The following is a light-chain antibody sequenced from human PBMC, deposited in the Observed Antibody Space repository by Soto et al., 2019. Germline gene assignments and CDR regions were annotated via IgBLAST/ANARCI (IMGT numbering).Light chain of an antibody. Sequence: EIVMTQSPDTLSVSPGERATLSCRASQSVASNLAWYQQKPGQAPRLLIYGASTRATGFPARFSGSGSGTEFTLTISSLHSEDFAVYYCQQYTNWPPTYTFGQGTKLEIK. CDR1: QSVASN. CDR3: QQYTNWPPTYT. CDR2: GAS. J-gene: IGKJ2*01. V-gene: IGKV3-15*01.